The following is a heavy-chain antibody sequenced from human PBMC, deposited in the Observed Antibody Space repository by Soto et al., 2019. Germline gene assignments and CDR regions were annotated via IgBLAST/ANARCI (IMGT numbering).Heavy chain of an antibody. CDR3: ARERYYFDY. J-gene: IGHJ4*02. CDR1: GGSISSYY. CDR2: IYYGVTK. Sequence: SETLSLTCTVSGGSISSYYWSWIRQSPGKGLEWIGYIYYGVTKDYNPSLKSRVTISVDTSNSQFSLKLSSVTAADTAVYYCARERYYFDYWSQGTLVTVSS. V-gene: IGHV4-59*01.